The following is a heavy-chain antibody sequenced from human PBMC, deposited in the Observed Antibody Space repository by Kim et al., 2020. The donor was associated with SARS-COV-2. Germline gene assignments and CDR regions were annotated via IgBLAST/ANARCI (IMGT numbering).Heavy chain of an antibody. Sequence: SETLSLTCAVYGGSFSGYYWSWIRQPPGKGLEWIGEINHSGSTNYNPSLKSRVTISVDTSKNQFSLKLSSVTAADTAVYYCARVRGPHITMVRGVLRGAFDIWGQGTMVTVSA. CDR1: GGSFSGYY. CDR3: ARVRGPHITMVRGVLRGAFDI. CDR2: INHSGST. D-gene: IGHD3-10*01. V-gene: IGHV4-34*01. J-gene: IGHJ3*02.